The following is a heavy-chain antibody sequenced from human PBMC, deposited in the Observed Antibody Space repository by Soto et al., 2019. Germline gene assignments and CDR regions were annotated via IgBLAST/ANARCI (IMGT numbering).Heavy chain of an antibody. Sequence: GGSLRHSCAASGVTFSSYGMHWVRQAPGKGLEWVAVIWYDGSNKYYADSVKGRFTISRDNSKNTLYLQMNSLRAEDTAVYYCARVRHCSGGSCLSKYYYYYGMDVWGQGTTVTVSS. D-gene: IGHD2-15*01. CDR3: ARVRHCSGGSCLSKYYYYYGMDV. J-gene: IGHJ6*02. V-gene: IGHV3-33*01. CDR2: IWYDGSNK. CDR1: GVTFSSYG.